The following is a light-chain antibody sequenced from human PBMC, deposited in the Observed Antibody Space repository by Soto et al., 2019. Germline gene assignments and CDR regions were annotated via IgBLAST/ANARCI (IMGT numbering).Light chain of an antibody. CDR2: ASS. J-gene: IGKJ2*01. Sequence: DIQMTQSPSSLSSSIGDRVTITCRASQNIRNYLNWYQQKPGQAPNLLIYASSSLRGEVPSRFRGSGSGTEFTLTISSLQPEDFATYYCQHGHTLPYTFGQGTNLGI. CDR3: QHGHTLPYT. V-gene: IGKV1-39*01. CDR1: QNIRNY.